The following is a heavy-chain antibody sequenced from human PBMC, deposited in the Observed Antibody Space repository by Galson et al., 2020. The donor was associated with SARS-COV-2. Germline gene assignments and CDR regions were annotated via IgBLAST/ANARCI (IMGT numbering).Heavy chain of an antibody. Sequence: SQTLSLTCTVSGGGSISSSSYYWGWVRQPPGKGLEWIGSTHFRGTTYYSPSLKTRVTTSVDTSKNQFSLRLSSVSAADTAVYYCATMGFLYGMDVWGQGTTVTVSS. V-gene: IGHV4-39*01. CDR2: THFRGTT. J-gene: IGHJ6*02. CDR3: ATMGFLYGMDV. CDR1: GGGSISSSSYY. D-gene: IGHD2-8*01.